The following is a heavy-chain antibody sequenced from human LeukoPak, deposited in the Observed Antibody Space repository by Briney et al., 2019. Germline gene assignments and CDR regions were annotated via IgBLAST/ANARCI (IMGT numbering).Heavy chain of an antibody. D-gene: IGHD5-18*01. CDR1: GYSFSSHW. J-gene: IGHJ4*02. CDR3: ARQRERGYSYVD. CDR2: IYPGDSDT. V-gene: IGHV5-51*01. Sequence: GESLKISCKGSGYSFSSHWIAWVRQMPGKGLGWMGMIYPGDSDTRYSPSFRGQVTISGDKSISAAYLQWSSLKASDTAMYYCARQRERGYSYVDWGQGTLVTVSS.